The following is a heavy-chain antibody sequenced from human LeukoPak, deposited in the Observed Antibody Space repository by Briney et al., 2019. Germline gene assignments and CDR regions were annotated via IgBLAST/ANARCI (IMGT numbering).Heavy chain of an antibody. CDR1: GGTFSSYA. D-gene: IGHD2-2*03. CDR2: IIPIFGTA. Sequence: SVKVSCKASGGTFSSYAISWVRQAPGQGLEWMGGIIPIFGTANYAQKFQGRVTITANESTSTAYMELSSLRSEDTAVYYCARDGYCSSTSCYLVYYYGMDVWGQGTTVTVSS. J-gene: IGHJ6*02. CDR3: ARDGYCSSTSCYLVYYYGMDV. V-gene: IGHV1-69*13.